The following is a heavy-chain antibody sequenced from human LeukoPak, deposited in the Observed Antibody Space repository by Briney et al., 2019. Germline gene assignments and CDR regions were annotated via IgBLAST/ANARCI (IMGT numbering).Heavy chain of an antibody. CDR1: GGSISSGGYY. V-gene: IGHV4-31*03. Sequence: SQTLSLTCTVSGGSISSGGYYWSWIRQHPGKGLEWIGYIYYSGSTYYNPSLKSRVTISVDTSKNQFSLKLSSVTAADTAVYYCARVSTTVTLRRAFDIWGQGTMVTVSS. CDR3: ARVSTTVTLRRAFDI. D-gene: IGHD4-17*01. CDR2: IYYSGST. J-gene: IGHJ3*02.